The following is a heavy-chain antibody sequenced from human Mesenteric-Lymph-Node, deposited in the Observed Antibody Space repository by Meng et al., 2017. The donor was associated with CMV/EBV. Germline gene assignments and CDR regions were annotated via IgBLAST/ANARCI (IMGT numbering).Heavy chain of an antibody. CDR2: VYPGDCDT. D-gene: IGHD6-13*01. Sequence: KVSCKTSGYNFPNYWIAWVRQMPGVGLEWMGIVYPGDCDTRYSPSFEGQVTISADKSISTAYLQWSSLKASDTAIYYCARHPRYSRSWANWFDPWGQGTLVTVSS. J-gene: IGHJ5*02. CDR3: ARHPRYSRSWANWFDP. V-gene: IGHV5-51*01. CDR1: GYNFPNYW.